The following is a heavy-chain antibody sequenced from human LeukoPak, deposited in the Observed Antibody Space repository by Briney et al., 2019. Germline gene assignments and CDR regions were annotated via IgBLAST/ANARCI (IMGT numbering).Heavy chain of an antibody. CDR1: GGTFSSLT. V-gene: IGHV1-69*06. D-gene: IGHD3-22*01. CDR3: ARKVPNDSSGYYYRGQFDP. J-gene: IGHJ5*02. CDR2: IIPIFGTA. Sequence: SVKVSCKASGGTFSSLTINWVRQAPGQGLEWMGGIIPIFGTANYAQKFQGRVTITADKSTSTAYMELSSLRSEDTAVYYCARKVPNDSSGYYYRGQFDPWGQGTLVTVSS.